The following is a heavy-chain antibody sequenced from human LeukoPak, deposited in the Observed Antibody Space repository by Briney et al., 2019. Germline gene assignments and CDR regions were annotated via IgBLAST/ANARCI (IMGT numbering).Heavy chain of an antibody. D-gene: IGHD2-15*01. CDR3: AKGRYCSGGSRFLAMVHTTDY. Sequence: GGSLRLSCAASGFTFSSYAMSWVRQAPGKGLEWVSVISGSGGSTYYADSVKGRFTISRDNSKNTLYLQMNSLRAEDTAVYYCAKGRYCSGGSRFLAMVHTTDYWGQGTLVTVSS. V-gene: IGHV3-23*01. CDR1: GFTFSSYA. CDR2: ISGSGGST. J-gene: IGHJ4*02.